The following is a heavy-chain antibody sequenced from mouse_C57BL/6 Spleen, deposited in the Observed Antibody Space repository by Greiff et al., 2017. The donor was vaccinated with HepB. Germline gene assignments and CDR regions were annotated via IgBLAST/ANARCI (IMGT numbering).Heavy chain of an antibody. Sequence: VQLVESGAELVMPGASVKLSCKASGYTFTSYWMHWVKQRPGQGLEWIGEIDPSDSYTNYNQKFKGKSTLTVDKSSSTAYMQLSSLTSEDSAVYYCARVYYSNYPWYFDVWGTGTTVTVSS. CDR1: GYTFTSYW. V-gene: IGHV1-69*01. CDR2: IDPSDSYT. J-gene: IGHJ1*03. CDR3: ARVYYSNYPWYFDV. D-gene: IGHD2-5*01.